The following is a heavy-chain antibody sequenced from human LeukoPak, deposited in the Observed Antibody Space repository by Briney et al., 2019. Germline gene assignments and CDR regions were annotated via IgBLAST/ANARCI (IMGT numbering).Heavy chain of an antibody. D-gene: IGHD5-24*01. Sequence: GGSLRLSCETAGFTFSSYVMHWVRRTPGKGLVWVSRISHDGIISYADSVKSRFTISRDNAKNTLILQMNSLRVEDTAVYYCARDWVYKIDYWGRGTLVTVSS. CDR2: ISHDGII. V-gene: IGHV3-74*01. CDR3: ARDWVYKIDY. CDR1: GFTFSSYV. J-gene: IGHJ4*02.